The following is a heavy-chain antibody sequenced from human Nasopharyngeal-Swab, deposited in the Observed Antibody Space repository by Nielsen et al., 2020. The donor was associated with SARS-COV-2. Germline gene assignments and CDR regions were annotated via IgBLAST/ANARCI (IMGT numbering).Heavy chain of an antibody. V-gene: IGHV3-64D*08. CDR2: ISSNGGST. Sequence: WIRQPPGKGLEYVSAISSNGGSTYYADSVKGRFTISRDNSKNTLYLQMSSLRAEDTAVYYCVRGGGSSSSAPFDYWGQGTLVTVSS. CDR3: VRGGGSSSSAPFDY. J-gene: IGHJ4*02. D-gene: IGHD6-6*01.